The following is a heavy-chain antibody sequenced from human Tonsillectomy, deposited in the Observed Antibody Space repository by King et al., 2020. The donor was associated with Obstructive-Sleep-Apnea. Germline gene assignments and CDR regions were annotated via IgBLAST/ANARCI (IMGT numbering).Heavy chain of an antibody. CDR3: ERGDSSSWPNFDY. D-gene: IGHD2-2*01. CDR1: DGSISSSNYF. Sequence: QLQESGPGLVKPAETLSLTCTVSDGSISSSNYFWGWIRQPPGKGLEWIGSVYYSGSTYYNPSLKSRVTISVDTSKNQFSLKLNSVTAADTAVYYCERGDSSSWPNFDYWGQGAPVTVSS. J-gene: IGHJ4*02. V-gene: IGHV4-39*07. CDR2: VYYSGST.